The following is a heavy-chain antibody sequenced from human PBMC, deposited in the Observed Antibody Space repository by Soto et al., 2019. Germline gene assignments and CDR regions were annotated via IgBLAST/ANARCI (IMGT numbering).Heavy chain of an antibody. D-gene: IGHD4-4*01. V-gene: IGHV3-33*01. CDR3: PRDGDYSNYSSDY. CDR1: GFTFSSYG. J-gene: IGHJ4*02. CDR2: IWYDGSNK. Sequence: GGSLRLSCAASGFTFSSYGMHWVRQAPGKGLEWVAVIWYDGSNKYYADSVKGRFTISRDNSKNTLYLQMNSLRAEDTAVYYCPRDGDYSNYSSDYWGQGTLVTVSS.